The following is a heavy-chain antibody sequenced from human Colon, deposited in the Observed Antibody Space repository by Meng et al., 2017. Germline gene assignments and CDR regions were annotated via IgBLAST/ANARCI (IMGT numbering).Heavy chain of an antibody. V-gene: IGHV4-61*01. Sequence: VQLQESGPGLVRPSEALSLTCPVSGGSVISNSYYWSWIRQPLGKGLEWIGFIYYSGSTNYNPSLKSRVTISVDTSKNQFSLKVSSVTAADTAVYYCARDSGYDKNWFDPWGQGTLVTVSS. J-gene: IGHJ5*02. CDR1: GGSVISNSYY. D-gene: IGHD5-12*01. CDR2: IYYSGST. CDR3: ARDSGYDKNWFDP.